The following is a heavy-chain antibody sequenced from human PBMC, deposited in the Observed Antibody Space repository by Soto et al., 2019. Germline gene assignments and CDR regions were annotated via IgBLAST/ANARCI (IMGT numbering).Heavy chain of an antibody. J-gene: IGHJ4*02. D-gene: IGHD3-22*01. CDR1: GFTFSSYT. Sequence: GALGLSCATSGFTFSSYTMNWVRQAPGEDLEWISSIDTSSSYVYYADSVRGRFTMSRDNAKNSLYLQMNSLRAEDTAVYYCARDYYDSSGYYPRFDYWGQGTLVTVSS. CDR3: ARDYYDSSGYYPRFDY. CDR2: IDTSSSYV. V-gene: IGHV3-21*01.